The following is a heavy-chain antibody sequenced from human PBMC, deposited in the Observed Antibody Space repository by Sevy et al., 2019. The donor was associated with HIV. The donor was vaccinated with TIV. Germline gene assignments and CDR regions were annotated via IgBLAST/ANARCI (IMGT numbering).Heavy chain of an antibody. CDR3: ARETDNSARWLDP. D-gene: IGHD4-4*01. Sequence: GGSLRLSCTASGFSFSSDWMHWVRQAPGKGLMWVSHISPDGSTTRYADSVKGRFTSSRDNAKNTLFLQMNSLRAEDTAVYYCARETDNSARWLDPWGQGTLVTVSS. CDR2: ISPDGSTT. CDR1: GFSFSSDW. V-gene: IGHV3-74*01. J-gene: IGHJ5*02.